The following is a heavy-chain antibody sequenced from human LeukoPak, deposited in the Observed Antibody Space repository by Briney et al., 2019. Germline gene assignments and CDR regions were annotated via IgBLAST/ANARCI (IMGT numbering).Heavy chain of an antibody. CDR2: TSPNGRDT. V-gene: IGHV3-7*01. CDR3: AGWGSDFNY. J-gene: IGHJ4*02. D-gene: IGHD3-16*01. CDR1: GFTFSSYS. Sequence: GALSLSCLASGFTFSSYSMSWFRRAPGTGLQWVAHTSPNGRDTYYVDSVKGRFIISRDNPKNSLYLQMNSLRAEDTAVYYCAGWGSDFNYWGQGTLVTVSS.